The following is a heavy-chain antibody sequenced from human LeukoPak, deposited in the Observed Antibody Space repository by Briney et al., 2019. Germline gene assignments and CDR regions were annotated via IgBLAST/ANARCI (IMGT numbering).Heavy chain of an antibody. CDR1: GFTFSTYA. CDR3: AKGYYYDSSGLYYFDY. D-gene: IGHD3-22*01. CDR2: ISRNGGST. J-gene: IGHJ4*02. V-gene: IGHV3-64*01. Sequence: PGGSLRLSCAASGFTFSTYAMYWVRQAPGKGLEYVSVISRNGGSTHYANSAKGRFTISRDNSKNTLYLQMSSLRAEDMAVYYCAKGYYYDSSGLYYFDYWGQGTLVTVSS.